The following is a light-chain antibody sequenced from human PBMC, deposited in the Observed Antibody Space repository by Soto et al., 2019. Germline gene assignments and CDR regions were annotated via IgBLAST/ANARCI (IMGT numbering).Light chain of an antibody. Sequence: DIQMTQSPSTLSASVGDRVTITCRASQSISSWLAWYQQKPGKAPKLLIYKASSLESGVPSRFSGSGSGTEFTLTISSLQPDDVATYYCQRSMSYSYTFGQGTKLEIK. CDR2: KAS. CDR3: QRSMSYSYT. CDR1: QSISSW. V-gene: IGKV1-5*03. J-gene: IGKJ2*01.